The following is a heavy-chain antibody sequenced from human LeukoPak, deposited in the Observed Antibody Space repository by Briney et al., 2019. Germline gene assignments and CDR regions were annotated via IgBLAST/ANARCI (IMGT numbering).Heavy chain of an antibody. J-gene: IGHJ4*02. CDR1: GGTFISYA. CDR3: ARGGDSYFFFDY. V-gene: IGHV1-69*13. Sequence: SVKVSCKASGGTFISYAISWVRQAPGQGLEWMGGIIPIFGTANYAQKFQGRVTITADESTSTAYMELSSLRSEDTAVYYCARGGDSYFFFDYWGQGTLVTVSS. D-gene: IGHD5-18*01. CDR2: IIPIFGTA.